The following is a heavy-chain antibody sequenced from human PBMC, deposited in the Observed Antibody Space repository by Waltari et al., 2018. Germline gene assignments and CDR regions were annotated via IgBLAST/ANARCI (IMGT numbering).Heavy chain of an antibody. D-gene: IGHD3-10*01. CDR2: IFYSGAT. CDR1: GDSIRSDAYF. J-gene: IGHJ4*02. CDR3: ARQTGSGKYYYFDH. Sequence: QVQLQESGPGLVKPSQTLSLICTVSGDSIRSDAYFWSWIRQPPGKGLEWIGYIFYSGATYYNPSLKSRLSMSIDTSKNQFSLRLTSVTAADTAVYYCARQTGSGKYYYFDHWGQGTLVTVSS. V-gene: IGHV4-30-4*01.